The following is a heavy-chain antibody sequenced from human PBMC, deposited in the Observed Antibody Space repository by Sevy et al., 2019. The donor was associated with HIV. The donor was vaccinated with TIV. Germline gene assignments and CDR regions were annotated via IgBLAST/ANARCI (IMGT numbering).Heavy chain of an antibody. CDR2: ISSSSSYI. V-gene: IGHV3-21*01. D-gene: IGHD2-8*02. CDR3: ARDWADDTGP. CDR1: GFTFSSYS. J-gene: IGHJ5*02. Sequence: GGSLRLSCAASGFTFSSYSMNWVRQAPGKGLEWVSSISSSSSYIYYADSVKGRFTNSRDNAKNSLYLQMNSLRAEDTAVYYCARDWADDTGPWGQGTLVTVSS.